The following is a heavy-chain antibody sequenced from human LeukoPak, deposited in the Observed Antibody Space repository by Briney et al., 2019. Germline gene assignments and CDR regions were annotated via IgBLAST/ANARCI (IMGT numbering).Heavy chain of an antibody. CDR2: INHSGST. CDR3: ARDRGRNWYFDL. V-gene: IGHV4-39*07. Sequence: SETLSLTCTVSGGSISSSSYYWGWIRQPPGKGLEWIGEINHSGSTNYNPSLKSRVTISVDTSKNQFSLKLSSVTAADTAVYYCARDRGRNWYFDLWGRGTLVTVSS. J-gene: IGHJ2*01. CDR1: GGSISSSSYY.